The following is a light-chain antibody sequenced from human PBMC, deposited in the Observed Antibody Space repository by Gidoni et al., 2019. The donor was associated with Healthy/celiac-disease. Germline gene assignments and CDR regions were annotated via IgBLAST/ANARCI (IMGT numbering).Light chain of an antibody. J-gene: IGKJ4*01. CDR2: DAS. CDR3: QQRSNWHPLT. V-gene: IGKV3-11*01. CDR1: LSVSSY. Sequence: ILLTQSPATLPLPPGETPTLSCRGSLSVSSYLAWYQQKPGQAPRILIYDASNRANGIPARFSGSGSGTDFTLTISSLEHEDFAVYYCQQRSNWHPLTFXGXTKVEIK.